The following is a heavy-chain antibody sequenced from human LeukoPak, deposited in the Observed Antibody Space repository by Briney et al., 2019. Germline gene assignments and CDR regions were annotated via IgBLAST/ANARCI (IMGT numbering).Heavy chain of an antibody. CDR1: GGSVSSGGFY. J-gene: IGHJ4*02. CDR2: IYYSGST. CDR3: ARGIVGVIYFDE. D-gene: IGHD1-26*01. Sequence: SETLSLTCSVSGGSVSSGGFYRTWIRQLPGRGLEWIGYIYYSGSTEYNPSLKSRVTISVDTSKNHFSLILNSVTAADTAVYYCARGIVGVIYFDEWGQGMLVTVSS. V-gene: IGHV4-61*03.